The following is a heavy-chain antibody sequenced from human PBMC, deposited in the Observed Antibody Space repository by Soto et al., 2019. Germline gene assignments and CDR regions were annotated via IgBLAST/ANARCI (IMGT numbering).Heavy chain of an antibody. CDR3: AREMVLRFLEWLSYYYYYGMDV. J-gene: IGHJ6*02. CDR1: GFTFSSYA. CDR2: ISYDGSNK. D-gene: IGHD3-3*01. Sequence: GGSLRLSCAASGFTFSSYAMHWVRQAPGKGLEWVAVISYDGSNKYYADSVKGRFTISRDNSKNTLYLQMNSLRAEDTAVYYCAREMVLRFLEWLSYYYYYGMDVWGQGTTVTSP. V-gene: IGHV3-30-3*01.